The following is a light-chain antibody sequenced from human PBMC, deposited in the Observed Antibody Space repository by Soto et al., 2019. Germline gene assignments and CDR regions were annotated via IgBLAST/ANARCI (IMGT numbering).Light chain of an antibody. CDR1: QNISSY. V-gene: IGKV3-11*01. CDR2: DVS. CDR3: QQRSNWPRT. J-gene: IGKJ1*01. Sequence: IVLTQSPVTLSLSPGERATLSCRASQNISSYLIWYQQKPGQSPRLLMYDVSNRATGIPARFSGSGSGTDFTFTISSLEPEDLAVYYCQQRSNWPRTFGQGTKVDIK.